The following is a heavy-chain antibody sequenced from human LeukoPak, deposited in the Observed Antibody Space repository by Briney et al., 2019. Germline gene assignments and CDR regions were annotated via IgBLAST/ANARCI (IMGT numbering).Heavy chain of an antibody. CDR3: AKWGSGYEHFDY. D-gene: IGHD5-12*01. Sequence: PGGSLRLSCAASGFTFSSYSMNWVRQAPGKGLEWVSSISSSSSYIYYADSVKGRFTISRDNSKNTLYLQMNSLRAEDTAVYYCAKWGSGYEHFDYWGQGTLVTVSS. CDR1: GFTFSSYS. CDR2: ISSSSSYI. J-gene: IGHJ4*02. V-gene: IGHV3-21*04.